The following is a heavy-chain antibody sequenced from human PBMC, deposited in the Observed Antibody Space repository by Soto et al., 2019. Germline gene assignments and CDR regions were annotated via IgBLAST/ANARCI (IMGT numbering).Heavy chain of an antibody. CDR1: GYTFTSYY. D-gene: IGHD5-18*01. V-gene: IGHV1-46*01. J-gene: IGHJ4*02. Sequence: QVQLVQSGAEVKKPGASVKVSCKASGYTFTSYYMHWVRQAPGQGLEWMGIINPSGGSTTYAQKFQGRVTMTRATYTSSVYVELTSLRSEDTAVYYCARVGGYSYGGVDYWGQGTLVTVSS. CDR3: ARVGGYSYGGVDY. CDR2: INPSGGST.